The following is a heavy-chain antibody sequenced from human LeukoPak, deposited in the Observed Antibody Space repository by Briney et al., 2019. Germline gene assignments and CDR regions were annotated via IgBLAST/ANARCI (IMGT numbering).Heavy chain of an antibody. D-gene: IGHD3-10*01. Sequence: GASVKVSCKASGYTFTGYYMHWVRQAPGQGLEWMGWINPNSGGTNYAQKFQGWVTMTRDTSISTAYMELSRLRSGDTAVYYCAREAPYYYGSASYPYFQHWGQGTLVTVSS. V-gene: IGHV1-2*04. CDR2: INPNSGGT. CDR1: GYTFTGYY. CDR3: AREAPYYYGSASYPYFQH. J-gene: IGHJ1*01.